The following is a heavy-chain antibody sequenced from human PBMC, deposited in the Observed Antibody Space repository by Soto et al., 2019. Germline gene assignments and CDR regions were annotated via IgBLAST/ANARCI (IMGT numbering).Heavy chain of an antibody. Sequence: QVRLVQSGAEVKKPGSSVKVSCKASGGSFSSYGITWMRQAPGQGPEWVGGIVPMVGSSDYAQKFQGRVTITADKSTTTVYMELTKLTSRDTAVYDCGLSVTGDIYNWFDPWGQGTLVTVTS. J-gene: IGHJ5*02. D-gene: IGHD2-21*02. CDR2: IVPMVGSS. CDR1: GGSFSSYG. V-gene: IGHV1-69*14. CDR3: GLSVTGDIYNWFDP.